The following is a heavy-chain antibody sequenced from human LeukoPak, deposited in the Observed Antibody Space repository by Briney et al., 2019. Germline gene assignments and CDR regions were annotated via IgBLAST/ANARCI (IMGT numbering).Heavy chain of an antibody. CDR1: GGSISSGGYS. Sequence: PSETLSLTCAVSGGSISSGGYSWSWIRQPPGKGLEWIGYIYHSGSTYYNPSLKSRVTISVDRSKNQFSLKLSSVTAADTAVYYCARGNYGDYDTLFDYWGQGTLVTVSS. J-gene: IGHJ4*02. V-gene: IGHV4-30-2*01. CDR3: ARGNYGDYDTLFDY. CDR2: IYHSGST. D-gene: IGHD4-17*01.